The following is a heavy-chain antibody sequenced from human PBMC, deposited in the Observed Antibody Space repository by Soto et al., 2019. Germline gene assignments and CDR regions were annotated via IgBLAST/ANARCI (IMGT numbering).Heavy chain of an antibody. D-gene: IGHD3-9*01. CDR2: IYYSGST. CDR3: SGRLTEETTRGDGLDI. J-gene: IGHJ3*02. V-gene: IGHV4-39*07. CDR1: GGSISSSSYY. Sequence: SSETLSLTCTVSGGSISSSSYYWGWIRQPPGKGLEWIGSIYYSGSTYYNPPLTSRVTISVDMSKYQQSLRLSSVTAADTAVYYCSGRLTEETTRGDGLDIWGQGTMV.